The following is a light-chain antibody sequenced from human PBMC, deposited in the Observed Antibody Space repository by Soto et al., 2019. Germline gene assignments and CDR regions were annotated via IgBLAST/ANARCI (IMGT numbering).Light chain of an antibody. V-gene: IGKV1-5*03. CDR1: QMIYTC. CDR2: EAS. Sequence: DIQMTQSPSTLSASVGGRVTIPCRARQMIYTCLAWYQQKPGKAPILLIYEASSVHVGVPSRFSGSRSGTEFTLTIRSLQPDDFATYYCQQYNTLWTFGQGTTVDIK. J-gene: IGKJ1*01. CDR3: QQYNTLWT.